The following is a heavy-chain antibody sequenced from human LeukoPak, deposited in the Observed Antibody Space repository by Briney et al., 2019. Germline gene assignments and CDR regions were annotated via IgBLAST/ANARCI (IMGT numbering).Heavy chain of an antibody. Sequence: SETLSLTCGVYGGSFSGYYCSWIRQPPGKGLEWIGEINHSGSTNYNPSLKSRVTISVDTSKNQFSLKLSSVTAADTAVYYCARLGYDILTGYYQNAFDIWGQGTMVTVSS. CDR3: ARLGYDILTGYYQNAFDI. J-gene: IGHJ3*02. CDR2: INHSGST. CDR1: GGSFSGYY. D-gene: IGHD3-9*01. V-gene: IGHV4-34*01.